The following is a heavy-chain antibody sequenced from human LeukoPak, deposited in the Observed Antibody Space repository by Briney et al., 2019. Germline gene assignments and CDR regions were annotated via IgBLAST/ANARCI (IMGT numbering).Heavy chain of an antibody. CDR1: GFTFSDYY. J-gene: IGHJ5*02. D-gene: IGHD2-21*02. V-gene: IGHV3-11*04. Sequence: PGGSLRLSCAASGFTFSDYYMSWIRQAPGKGLEWLSYISSSGTTIYYTDSVKGRFTISRDNAKNSLYLQMNSLRAEDTAVYYCARAPRGAYCGGDCYSGWFDPWGQGTLVTVSS. CDR3: ARAPRGAYCGGDCYSGWFDP. CDR2: ISSSGTTI.